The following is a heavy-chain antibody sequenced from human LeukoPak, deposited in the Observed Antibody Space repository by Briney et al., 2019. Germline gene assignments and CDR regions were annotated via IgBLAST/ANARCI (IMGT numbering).Heavy chain of an antibody. J-gene: IGHJ4*02. CDR2: IYHSGST. V-gene: IGHV4-4*02. D-gene: IGHD5-24*01. CDR1: GGSISSSNW. CDR3: ARDSLRWLQSASHYFDY. Sequence: PSETLSLTCAVSGGSISSSNWWSWVRQPPGKGLEWIGEIYHSGSTNYNPSLKSRVTISVDKSENHFSLKLTSVTAADTAVYYCARDSLRWLQSASHYFDYWGQGTLVTVSS.